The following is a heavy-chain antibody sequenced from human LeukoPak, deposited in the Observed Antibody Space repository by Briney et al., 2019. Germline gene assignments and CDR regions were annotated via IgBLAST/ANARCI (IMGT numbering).Heavy chain of an antibody. V-gene: IGHV4-31*03. D-gene: IGHD3-10*02. CDR3: ARVGSYVHFDY. Sequence: SQTLSLTCTVSGGSISSGGYYWSWIRQHPGKGLEWIGYIYYSGSTYYNPSLKSRVTISVDTSKNQFSLQLNSVTPEDTAVYYCARVGSYVHFDYWGQGTLVTVSS. CDR2: IYYSGST. J-gene: IGHJ4*02. CDR1: GGSISSGGYY.